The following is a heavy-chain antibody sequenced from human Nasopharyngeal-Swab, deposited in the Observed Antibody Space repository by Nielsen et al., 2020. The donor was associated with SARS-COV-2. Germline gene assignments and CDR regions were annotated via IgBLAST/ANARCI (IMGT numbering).Heavy chain of an antibody. CDR3: ARDSPWQELDY. CDR2: INNDGSST. V-gene: IGHV3-74*03. CDR1: GFTFSNYW. D-gene: IGHD1-1*01. Sequence: GESLKISCAASGFTFSNYWMHWVRQAPGKGLVWVSRINNDGSSTTDADSVKGRFTISRDNAKNTVYLQMNSLRAEDTAVYYCARDSPWQELDYWGQGTLVTVSS. J-gene: IGHJ4*02.